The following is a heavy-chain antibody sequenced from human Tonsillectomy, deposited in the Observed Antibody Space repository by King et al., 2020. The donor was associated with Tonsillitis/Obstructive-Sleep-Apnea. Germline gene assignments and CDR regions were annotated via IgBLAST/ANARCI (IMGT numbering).Heavy chain of an antibody. Sequence: VTLKESGPVLVKPTETLTLTCTVSGFSLSDTRMGVSWIRQPPGKALEWLAPIYSNVEKSYTTSLKTRLTISKATSKSQVVLTMTNMDPVDTATYYCARIARYCSNGVCYDYWGQGTLVTVSS. V-gene: IGHV2-26*01. D-gene: IGHD2-8*01. CDR2: IYSNVEK. CDR3: ARIARYCSNGVCYDY. CDR1: GFSLSDTRMG. J-gene: IGHJ4*02.